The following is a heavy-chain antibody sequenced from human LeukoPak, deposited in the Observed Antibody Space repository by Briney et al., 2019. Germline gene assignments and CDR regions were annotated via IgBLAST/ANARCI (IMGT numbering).Heavy chain of an antibody. V-gene: IGHV4-38-2*02. D-gene: IGHD1-26*01. CDR3: ASSGGSYGYYYYYMDV. CDR1: GYCISSGHY. J-gene: IGHJ6*03. CDR2: IYHSGST. Sequence: SETLSLTCTVSGYCISSGHYWGWIRQPPGKGLDWIGSIYHSGSTNYNPSLKSRVTISVDTSKNQFSLKLSSVTAADTAVYYCASSGGSYGYYYYYMDVGGKGTTVTISS.